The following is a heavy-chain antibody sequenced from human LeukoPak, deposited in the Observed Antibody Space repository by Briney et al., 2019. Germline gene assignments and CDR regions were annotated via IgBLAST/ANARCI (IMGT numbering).Heavy chain of an antibody. CDR2: MYYSGST. CDR3: ASLYSGSYDTGSFDYFNY. Sequence: SETLSLTCAVSGCSISSGGYYWSWIRQPPGKGLEWIGYMYYSGSTNYNPSLKSRVTISVDTSKNQFSLKLSSVTAADTAVYYCASLYSGSYDTGSFDYFNYWGQGTLVTVSS. V-gene: IGHV4-61*08. J-gene: IGHJ4*02. CDR1: GCSISSGGYY. D-gene: IGHD1-26*01.